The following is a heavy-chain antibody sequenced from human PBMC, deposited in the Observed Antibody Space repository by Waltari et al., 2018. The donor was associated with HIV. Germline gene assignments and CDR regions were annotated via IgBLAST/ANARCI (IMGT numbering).Heavy chain of an antibody. D-gene: IGHD3-10*01. CDR1: GDSVSSNSAA. J-gene: IGHJ6*02. CDR2: TYYRSKLYN. CDR3: VRGSGMNYYYYGMDV. Sequence: QIQLQQSGPGLVKPSQTLSGDSVSSNSAAWNWIRQSPSRGLEWLGRTYYRSKLYNDYAVSVRSRITIHPDTSKNQFSRQLKSVTPEDTAVYYCVRGSGMNYYYYGMDVWGQGTTVTVSS. V-gene: IGHV6-1*01.